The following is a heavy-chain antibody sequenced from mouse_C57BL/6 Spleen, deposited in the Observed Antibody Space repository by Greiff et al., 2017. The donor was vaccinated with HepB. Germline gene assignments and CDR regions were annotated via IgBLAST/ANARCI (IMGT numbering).Heavy chain of an antibody. J-gene: IGHJ4*01. D-gene: IGHD1-1*01. CDR1: GFTFSSYA. CDR2: ISDGGSYT. CDR3: ARDPSFITTPMDY. V-gene: IGHV5-4*01. Sequence: EVHLVESGGGLVKPGGSLKLSCAASGFTFSSYAMSWVRQTPEKRLEWVATISDGGSYTYYPDNVKGRFTISRDNAKNNLYLQMSHLKSEDTAMYYCARDPSFITTPMDYWGQGTSVTVSS.